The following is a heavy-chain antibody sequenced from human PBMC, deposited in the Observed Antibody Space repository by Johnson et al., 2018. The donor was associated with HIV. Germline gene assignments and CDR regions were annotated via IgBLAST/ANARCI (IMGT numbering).Heavy chain of an antibody. J-gene: IGHJ3*02. D-gene: IGHD2-2*01. CDR1: GFTFSSYW. CDR3: AREDCSSTRCSDWDSAFDI. CDR2: ITQDGSEK. Sequence: VQLVESGGGLVQPGGSLRLSCAASGFTFSSYWMSWVRQAPGKGLEWVANITQDGSEKYYVDSVEGRFTISRDNAKNSLFLQMNSLRAGDTAVYYCAREDCSSTRCSDWDSAFDIWGQGTMVTVSS. V-gene: IGHV3-7*01.